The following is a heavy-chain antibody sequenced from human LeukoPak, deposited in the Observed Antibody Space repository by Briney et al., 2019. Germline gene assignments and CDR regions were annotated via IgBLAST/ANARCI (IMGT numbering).Heavy chain of an antibody. CDR1: GYSFTNYW. Sequence: GESLKISCKGSGYSFTNYWIGWVRQMPGKGLEWMGIIYPGDSDTRYSPSFQGQVTISADKSISTAYLQWSSLKASDTAMYYCARLLGATSGWDYFDYWGQGILVTVSS. J-gene: IGHJ4*02. D-gene: IGHD1-26*01. CDR2: IYPGDSDT. CDR3: ARLLGATSGWDYFDY. V-gene: IGHV5-51*01.